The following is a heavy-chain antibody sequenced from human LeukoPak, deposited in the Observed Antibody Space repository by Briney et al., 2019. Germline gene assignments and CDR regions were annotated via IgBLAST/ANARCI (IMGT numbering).Heavy chain of an antibody. Sequence: GGSLRLSCVASAFEFSSNWMSWVRQAPGKGLEWVASIKQDGSGTYYVDSVKGRFTISRDNAKNSLYLQMNSLRAEDTAVYYCTRDLHPSYYLPDYWGQGTLVTVSP. J-gene: IGHJ4*02. CDR3: TRDLHPSYYLPDY. D-gene: IGHD1-26*01. V-gene: IGHV3-7*04. CDR1: AFEFSSNW. CDR2: IKQDGSGT.